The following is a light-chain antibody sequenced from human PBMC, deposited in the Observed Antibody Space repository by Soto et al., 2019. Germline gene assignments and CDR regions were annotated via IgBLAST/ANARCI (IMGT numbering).Light chain of an antibody. V-gene: IGKV4-1*01. Sequence: DIVMTQSPDSLAVSLGERATINCKSSQSVLYSANNNNYLAWYQHKPGQPPKLIIYWASTRESGVPDRFSGSGSATDFTLTINSLQAEDVAVYYCQQYYTTPITFGQGTRLEIK. CDR3: QQYYTTPIT. J-gene: IGKJ5*01. CDR1: QSVLYSANNNNY. CDR2: WAS.